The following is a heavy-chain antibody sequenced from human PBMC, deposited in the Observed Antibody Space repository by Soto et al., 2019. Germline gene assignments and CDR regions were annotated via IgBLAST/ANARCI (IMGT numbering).Heavy chain of an antibody. CDR3: ARDLSNYYYGMDV. Sequence: GGSLRLSCAASGFTFSSYSMNWVRQAPGKGLEWVSSISSSSSYIYYADSVKGRFTISRDNAKNSLYLQMNSLRAKDTAVYYCARDLSNYYYGMDVWGQGTTVTVSS. V-gene: IGHV3-21*01. CDR2: ISSSSSYI. CDR1: GFTFSSYS. J-gene: IGHJ6*02. D-gene: IGHD3-16*01.